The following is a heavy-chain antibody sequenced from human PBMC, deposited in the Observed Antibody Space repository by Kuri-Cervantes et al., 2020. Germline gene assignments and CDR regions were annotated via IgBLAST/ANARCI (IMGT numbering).Heavy chain of an antibody. Sequence: GSLRLSCTVSGGSISSYYWGWIRQPPGKGLEWIGSIYYSGSTYYNPSLKSRVTISVDTSKNQFSLKLSSVTAADTAVYYCARQGGSQYYFDYWGQGTLVTVSS. D-gene: IGHD1-26*01. V-gene: IGHV4-39*01. CDR1: GGSISSYY. J-gene: IGHJ4*02. CDR3: ARQGGSQYYFDY. CDR2: IYYSGST.